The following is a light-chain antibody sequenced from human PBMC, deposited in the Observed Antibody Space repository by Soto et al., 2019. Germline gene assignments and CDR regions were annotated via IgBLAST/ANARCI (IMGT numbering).Light chain of an antibody. CDR2: DAS. CDR1: QSVASY. CDR3: QQRGDWPLT. V-gene: IGKV3-11*01. Sequence: EIVLTQSPATLSLSPGERATLSCRASQSVASYLAWYQQKPGKAPRLLIYDASSRATGTPARFSGSASGTDFTLTISSLEPEDFAVYYCQQRGDWPLTFGGGTRVEIK. J-gene: IGKJ4*01.